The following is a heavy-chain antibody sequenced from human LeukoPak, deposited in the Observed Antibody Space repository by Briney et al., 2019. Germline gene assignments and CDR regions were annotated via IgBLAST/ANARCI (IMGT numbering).Heavy chain of an antibody. V-gene: IGHV1-2*06. D-gene: IGHD3-10*01. Sequence: ASVKVSCKASGGTFSSYAISWVRQAPGQGLEWMGRINPNSGGTNYAQKFQGRVTMTRDTSISTAYMELSRLRSDDTAVYYCARDPGFSGPGFWFDPWGQGTLVTVSP. CDR3: ARDPGFSGPGFWFDP. CDR2: INPNSGGT. CDR1: GGTFSSYA. J-gene: IGHJ5*02.